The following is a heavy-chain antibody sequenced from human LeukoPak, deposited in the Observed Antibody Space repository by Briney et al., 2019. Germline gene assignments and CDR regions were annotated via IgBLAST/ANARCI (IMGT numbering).Heavy chain of an antibody. CDR1: GGTFSSYA. CDR3: ARGAIVGATHFDY. D-gene: IGHD1-26*01. J-gene: IGHJ4*02. CDR2: IIPIFGTA. V-gene: IGHV1-69*05. Sequence: SVKVSCKXSGGTFSSYAISWVPQAPGQGLEWMGRIIPIFGTANYAQKFQGRVTITTDESTSTAYMELSSLRSEDTAVYYCARGAIVGATHFDYWGQGTLVTVSS.